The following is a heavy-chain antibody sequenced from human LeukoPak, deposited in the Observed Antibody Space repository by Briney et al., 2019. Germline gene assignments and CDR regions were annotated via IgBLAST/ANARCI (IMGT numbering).Heavy chain of an antibody. V-gene: IGHV3-23*01. J-gene: IGHJ4*02. Sequence: GGSLRLSCAASGFTFSSYAMSWVRQAPGKGLEWVSAISGSGSSTYYADSVKGRFTISRHNSKNTLYLQMNSLRAEDTAVYYCAKPRENSSGVGRYFDYWGQGTLVTVSS. D-gene: IGHD6-19*01. CDR3: AKPRENSSGVGRYFDY. CDR2: ISGSGSST. CDR1: GFTFSSYA.